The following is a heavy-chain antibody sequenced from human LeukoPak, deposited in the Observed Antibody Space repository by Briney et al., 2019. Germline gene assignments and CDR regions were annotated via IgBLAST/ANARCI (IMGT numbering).Heavy chain of an antibody. CDR3: ARAAYDSSGYYGYAFDI. CDR1: GGSISSGDYY. Sequence: ASETLSLTCTVSGGSISSGDYYWSWIRQPPGKGLEWIGYIYYSGSTYYNPSLKSRVTISVDTSKNQFSLKLSSVTAADTAVYYCARAAYDSSGYYGYAFDIWGQGTMVTVSS. CDR2: IYYSGST. J-gene: IGHJ3*02. V-gene: IGHV4-30-4*01. D-gene: IGHD3-22*01.